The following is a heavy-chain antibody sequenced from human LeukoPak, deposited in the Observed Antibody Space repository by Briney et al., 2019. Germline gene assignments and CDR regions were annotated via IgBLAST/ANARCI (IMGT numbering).Heavy chain of an antibody. J-gene: IGHJ5*02. D-gene: IGHD3-10*01. V-gene: IGHV4-38-2*02. CDR3: ARRGPPRTMLRGVKSGWFDP. CDR1: GYCISSGYY. CDR2: IFHSGRT. Sequence: SETLSLTCTVSGYCISSGYYWGWIRQPPGKALEWIGRIFHSGRTYYNPSLKSRVTISVDTSKNQFSLKLSSVTAADTAVYCCARRGPPRTMLRGVKSGWFDPWGQGTLVTVSS.